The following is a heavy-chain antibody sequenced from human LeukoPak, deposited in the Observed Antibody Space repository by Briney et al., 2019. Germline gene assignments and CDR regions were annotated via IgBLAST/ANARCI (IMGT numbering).Heavy chain of an antibody. CDR3: AKWGDYDVLTGYYVSDY. V-gene: IGHV3-23*01. D-gene: IGHD3-9*01. CDR2: ITGSGGNT. Sequence: QPGASLRLSCAASGFTFSNYAMSWVRQAPGKGLDWVSAITGSGGNTYYADSVKGRFTTSRDNSKNTLYLQMNSLRAEDTAVYYCAKWGDYDVLTGYYVSDYWGQGALVTVSS. CDR1: GFTFSNYA. J-gene: IGHJ4*02.